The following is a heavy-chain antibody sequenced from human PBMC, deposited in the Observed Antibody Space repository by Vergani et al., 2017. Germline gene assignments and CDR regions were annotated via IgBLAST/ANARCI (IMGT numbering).Heavy chain of an antibody. J-gene: IGHJ6*02. Sequence: QVQLQESGPGLVKASQTLSLTCSVSGAYVGSDGYYWSWIRQSPGKGLEWIGYIYSTGSTNYNPSLNSRVTMSVDTSKNQFSLKLRSVTAADTAVYFCARVMYRDEASTGYRLEGMDIWGQGTTVTISS. V-gene: IGHV4-61*08. CDR1: GAYVGSDGYY. CDR3: ARVMYRDEASTGYRLEGMDI. D-gene: IGHD3-9*01. CDR2: IYSTGST.